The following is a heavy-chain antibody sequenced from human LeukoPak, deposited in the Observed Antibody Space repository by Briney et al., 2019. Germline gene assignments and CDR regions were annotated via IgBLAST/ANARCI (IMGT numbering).Heavy chain of an antibody. D-gene: IGHD6-25*01. V-gene: IGHV1-8*01. CDR1: GYTFTSYD. J-gene: IGHJ3*02. CDR2: MNPNSGNT. CDR3: ARHQRLEDPSGADAFDI. Sequence: GASVKVSCKASGYTFTSYDINWVRQATGQGLEWMGWMNPNSGNTGYAQKFQGRVTMTRNTSISTAYMELSSLRSEDTAVYYCARHQRLEDPSGADAFDIWGQGTMVTVSS.